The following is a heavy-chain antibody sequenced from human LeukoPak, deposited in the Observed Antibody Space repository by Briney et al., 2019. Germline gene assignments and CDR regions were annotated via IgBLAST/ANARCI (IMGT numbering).Heavy chain of an antibody. CDR1: GGSFSGYY. CDR2: INHSGST. CDR3: AGGSYDYVWGSYRPNYFDY. V-gene: IGHV4-34*01. D-gene: IGHD3-16*02. Sequence: SETLSLTCAVYGGSFSGYYWSWIRQPPGKGLEWIGEINHSGSTNYNPSLKSRVTISVDTSKNQLSLKLSSVTAADTAVYYCAGGSYDYVWGSYRPNYFDYWGQGTLVTVSS. J-gene: IGHJ4*02.